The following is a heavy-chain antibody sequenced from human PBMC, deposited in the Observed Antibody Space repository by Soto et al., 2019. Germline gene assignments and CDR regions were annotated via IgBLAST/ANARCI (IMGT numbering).Heavy chain of an antibody. Sequence: EVQLLESGGGLAQPGGSLRLSCAASGFTFSDSAMSWVRQAPGKGLEWVSGISGSGGGGTTYYADSVKGRFTISRDNSKNTLYLQMNTLRAEDTATYYCVFHFNNYQSYSWGQGTQVIVSS. CDR2: ISGSGGGGTT. D-gene: IGHD2-2*01. CDR1: GFTFSDSA. J-gene: IGHJ4*02. V-gene: IGHV3-23*01. CDR3: VFHFNNYQSYS.